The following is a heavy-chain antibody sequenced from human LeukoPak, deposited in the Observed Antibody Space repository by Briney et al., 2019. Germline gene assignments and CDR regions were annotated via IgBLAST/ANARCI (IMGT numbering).Heavy chain of an antibody. Sequence: GASVKVSCKASGGTFSSYAISWVRQAPGQGLEWMGRIIPILGIANYAQKFQGRVTMTADKSTSTAYMELSSLRSEDTAVYYCARDLLFGESDYYYYGMDVWGQGTTVTVSS. D-gene: IGHD3-10*01. CDR1: GGTFSSYA. CDR2: IIPILGIA. J-gene: IGHJ6*02. V-gene: IGHV1-69*04. CDR3: ARDLLFGESDYYYYGMDV.